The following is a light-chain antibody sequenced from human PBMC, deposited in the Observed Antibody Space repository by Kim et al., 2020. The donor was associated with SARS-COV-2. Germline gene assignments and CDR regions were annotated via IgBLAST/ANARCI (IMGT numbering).Light chain of an antibody. CDR3: SSYTSSSTVV. Sequence: GQSITISCTGTSSDVGGYNYVSWYQQHPGKAPKLMIYDVSKRPSGVSNRFSGSKSGNTASLTISGLQAEDEADYYCSSYTSSSTVVFGGWTQLTVL. CDR2: DVS. V-gene: IGLV2-14*04. CDR1: SSDVGGYNY. J-gene: IGLJ2*01.